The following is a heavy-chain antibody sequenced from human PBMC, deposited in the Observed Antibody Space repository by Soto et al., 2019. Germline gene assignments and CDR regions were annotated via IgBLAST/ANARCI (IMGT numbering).Heavy chain of an antibody. CDR1: GLTFGRRG. D-gene: IGHD4-17*01. Sequence: QVQLVESGGAVVQPGGSLRLSCAASGLTFGRRGMHWVRQAPGKGLEWVAVIGSDGRRDSYADSVKGRFTISRDNGQNTLYLQMNSLRAEDTAVYYCARDDDYGDNGLDYWGQGTLVTVSS. CDR2: IGSDGRRD. CDR3: ARDDDYGDNGLDY. J-gene: IGHJ4*02. V-gene: IGHV3-33*01.